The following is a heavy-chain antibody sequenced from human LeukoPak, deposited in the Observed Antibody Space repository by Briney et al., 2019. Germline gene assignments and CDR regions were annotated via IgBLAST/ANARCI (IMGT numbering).Heavy chain of an antibody. CDR3: ARGRDGYKNY. V-gene: IGHV4-34*01. CDR2: INHSGST. CDR1: GGSFSGYY. J-gene: IGHJ4*02. D-gene: IGHD5-24*01. Sequence: PSETLSLTCAVYGGSFSGYYWSWIRQPPGKGLEWIGEINHSGSTNYNPSLKSRVTISVDTSKNQFSLKPSSVTAADTAVYYCARGRDGYKNYWGQGTLVTVSS.